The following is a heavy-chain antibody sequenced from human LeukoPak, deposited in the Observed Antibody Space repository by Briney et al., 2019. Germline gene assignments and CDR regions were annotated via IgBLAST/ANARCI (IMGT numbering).Heavy chain of an antibody. CDR1: GFTFSSYG. CDR2: ISYDGSNK. J-gene: IGHJ5*02. Sequence: GGSLRLSCAASGFTFSSYGMPWVRQAPGKGLEWVAVISYDGSNKYYADSVKGRFTISRDNSKNTLYLQMNSLRAEDTAVYYCAKGGGSSWYGINGFDPWGQGTLVTVSS. V-gene: IGHV3-30*18. D-gene: IGHD6-13*01. CDR3: AKGGGSSWYGINGFDP.